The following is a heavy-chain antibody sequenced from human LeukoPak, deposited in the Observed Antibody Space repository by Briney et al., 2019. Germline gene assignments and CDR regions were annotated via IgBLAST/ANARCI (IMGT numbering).Heavy chain of an antibody. CDR2: INPNSGGT. Sequence: ASVKVSCKASGYTFTAYYMHWVRQAPGQGLEWVGWINPNSGGTNYAQKFQGRVTLTRDTSISTAYMELSRLRSDDTAMYYCARGLNSGYDNNNNYWGQGTLVTVSS. D-gene: IGHD3-22*01. CDR3: ARGLNSGYDNNNNY. V-gene: IGHV1-2*02. J-gene: IGHJ4*02. CDR1: GYTFTAYY.